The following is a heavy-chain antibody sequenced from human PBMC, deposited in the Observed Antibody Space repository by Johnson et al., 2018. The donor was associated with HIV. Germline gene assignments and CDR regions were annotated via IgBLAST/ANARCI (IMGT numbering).Heavy chain of an antibody. Sequence: QVQLVESGGGVVQPGRSLRLSCAASGFTFSSYAMHWVRQAPGKGLEWVAVISYDGSNKYYADSVKGRFTISRDNSKNTLYLQMNSLRAEDTAVYYCAKDVAGYLYAFESWGQGTMVTVSS. V-gene: IGHV3-30-3*01. CDR1: GFTFSSYA. CDR3: AKDVAGYLYAFES. J-gene: IGHJ3*02. D-gene: IGHD2-15*01. CDR2: ISYDGSNK.